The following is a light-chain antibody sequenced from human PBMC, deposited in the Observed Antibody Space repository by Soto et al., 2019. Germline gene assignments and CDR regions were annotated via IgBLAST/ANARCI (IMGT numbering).Light chain of an antibody. J-gene: IGLJ3*02. CDR1: SSAVGTYNL. V-gene: IGLV2-23*01. CDR3: CSFAGSGTWV. Sequence: QAALTQPASVSGSPGQSITISCTGTSSAVGTYNLVSWYQQHPGKAPKLIIYEGSKRPSGVSTRFSGSKSGNTASLTISGLQAGDEADYHCCSFAGSGTWVFGGGTKLTVL. CDR2: EGS.